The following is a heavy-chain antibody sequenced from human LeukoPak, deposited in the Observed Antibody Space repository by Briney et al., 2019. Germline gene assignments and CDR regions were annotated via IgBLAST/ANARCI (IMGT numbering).Heavy chain of an antibody. CDR2: ISSSSSYI. CDR3: ARERSVAWFDY. J-gene: IGHJ4*02. V-gene: IGHV3-21*01. Sequence: GGSLRLSCAASGFTFSSYSMNWVRQAPGKGLEWVSSISSSSSYIYYADSVRGRFTISRDNAKNSLYLQMNSLRAEDTAVYYCARERSVAWFDYWGQGTLVTVSS. D-gene: IGHD5-12*01. CDR1: GFTFSSYS.